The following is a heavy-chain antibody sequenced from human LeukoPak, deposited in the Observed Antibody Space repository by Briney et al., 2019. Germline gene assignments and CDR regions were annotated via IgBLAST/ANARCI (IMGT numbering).Heavy chain of an antibody. J-gene: IGHJ4*02. V-gene: IGHV3-9*01. D-gene: IGHD4-17*01. Sequence: GGSLRLSCAASGFTFDDYAMHWVRQAPGKGLEWVSGISWNCGSIGYADSVKGRFTISRDNAKNSLYLQMNSLRAEDTALHYCAKDNHGDYEGQIDYWGQGTLVTVSS. CDR2: ISWNCGSI. CDR3: AKDNHGDYEGQIDY. CDR1: GFTFDDYA.